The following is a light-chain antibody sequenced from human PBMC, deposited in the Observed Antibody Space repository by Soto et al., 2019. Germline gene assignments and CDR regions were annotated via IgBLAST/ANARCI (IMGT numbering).Light chain of an antibody. CDR3: ISYTDRQSYL. J-gene: IGLJ1*01. CDR1: SSDIGSYNH. CDR2: AVS. Sequence: SSDIGSYNHVAWYQQFPGKSPKLMIYAVSDRPPGVSDRFSGSKSGITASLTISGLQTEDEADYYCISYTDRQSYLFGTGTKVTV. V-gene: IGLV2-14*03.